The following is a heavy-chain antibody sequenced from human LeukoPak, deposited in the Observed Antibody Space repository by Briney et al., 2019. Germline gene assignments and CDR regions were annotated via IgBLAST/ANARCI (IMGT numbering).Heavy chain of an antibody. J-gene: IGHJ4*02. D-gene: IGHD3-9*01. CDR3: ARGALTGSEFDY. V-gene: IGHV3-74*01. CDR1: GFTFSSYW. CDR2: INSDGSST. Sequence: GGSLRPSCAASGFTFSSYWMHWVRQAPGKGLVWVSRINSDGSSTSYADSVKGRFTISRDNAKNTLYLQMNSLRAEDTAVYYCARGALTGSEFDYWGQGTLVTVSS.